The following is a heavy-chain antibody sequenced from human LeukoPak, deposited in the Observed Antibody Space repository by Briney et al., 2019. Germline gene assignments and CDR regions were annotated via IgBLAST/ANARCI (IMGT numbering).Heavy chain of an antibody. CDR3: ARGVTTDSSGSRTNYFDY. J-gene: IGHJ4*02. Sequence: SETLSLTCTVSGGSISSYYWSWIRQPPGKGLEWIGYIYYSGSTNYNPSLKSRVTISVDTSKNQFSLKLSSVTAADTAVYYCARGVTTDSSGSRTNYFDYWGQGTLVTVSS. D-gene: IGHD3-22*01. CDR1: GGSISSYY. CDR2: IYYSGST. V-gene: IGHV4-59*01.